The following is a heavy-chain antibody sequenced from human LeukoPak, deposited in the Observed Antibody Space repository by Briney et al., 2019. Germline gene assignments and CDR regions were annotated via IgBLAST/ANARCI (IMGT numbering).Heavy chain of an antibody. J-gene: IGHJ4*02. D-gene: IGHD3-16*01. CDR1: GGSFSGYY. V-gene: IGHV4-34*01. Sequence: PSETLSLTCAVYGGSFSGYYWSWIRQPPGKGLEWIGEINHSGSTNYNPSLKSRVTISVDTSKNQFSLKLSSVTAADTAVYYCARVGGWGRRYFDYGGQGPLVTVSS. CDR2: INHSGST. CDR3: ARVGGWGRRYFDY.